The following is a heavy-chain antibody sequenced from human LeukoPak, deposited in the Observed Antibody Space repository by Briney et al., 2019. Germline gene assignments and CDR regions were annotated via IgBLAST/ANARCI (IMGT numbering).Heavy chain of an antibody. CDR3: ARRGCSSTSCYNNWFDP. D-gene: IGHD2-2*02. Sequence: ASVKVSCKASGYTFTSYDINWVRQATGQGLEWMGWMNPNSGNTGYAQKFQGRVTITRNTSISTAYMELSSLRSEDTAVYYCARRGCSSTSCYNNWFDPWDQGTLVTVSS. J-gene: IGHJ5*02. V-gene: IGHV1-8*03. CDR1: GYTFTSYD. CDR2: MNPNSGNT.